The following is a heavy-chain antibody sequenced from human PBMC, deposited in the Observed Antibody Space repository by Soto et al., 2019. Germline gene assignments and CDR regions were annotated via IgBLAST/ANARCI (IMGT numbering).Heavy chain of an antibody. Sequence: ASVKVSCKASGYTFTGYYMHWVRQAPGQGLEWMGWINPNSGGTNYAQKFQGRVTMTRDTSISTAYMELSRLRSDDTAVYYCARDPAIFYYDLLTGYQNWFDPWGQGALVTVSS. CDR2: INPNSGGT. CDR3: ARDPAIFYYDLLTGYQNWFDP. D-gene: IGHD3-9*01. V-gene: IGHV1-2*02. J-gene: IGHJ5*02. CDR1: GYTFTGYY.